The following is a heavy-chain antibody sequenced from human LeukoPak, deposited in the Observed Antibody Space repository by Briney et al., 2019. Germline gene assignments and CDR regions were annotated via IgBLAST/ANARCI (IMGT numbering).Heavy chain of an antibody. J-gene: IGHJ4*02. Sequence: SETLSLTCTVSGGSISSHYWSWIRQPPGKGLEWIGYIYYSGSTNYNPSLKSRVTISVDTSKNQFSLKLSSVTAADTAVYYCARDGSGSSSPGFGYWGQGTLVTVSS. CDR2: IYYSGST. CDR1: GGSISSHY. V-gene: IGHV4-59*11. CDR3: ARDGSGSSSPGFGY. D-gene: IGHD6-6*01.